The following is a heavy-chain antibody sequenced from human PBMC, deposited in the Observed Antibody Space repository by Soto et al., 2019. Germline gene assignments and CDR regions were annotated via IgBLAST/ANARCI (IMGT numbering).Heavy chain of an antibody. CDR3: AIEEDYYGSGSLPDY. V-gene: IGHV1-18*01. CDR2: ISAYNGNT. D-gene: IGHD3-10*01. Sequence: QVQLVQSGAEVKKPGASVKVSCKASGYTFTSYGISWVRQAPGQGLEWMGWISAYNGNTNYAQKLQGRVTMTTDTSTSTAYMELRSLRSDDTAVYYCAIEEDYYGSGSLPDYWGQGTLVTVSS. CDR1: GYTFTSYG. J-gene: IGHJ4*02.